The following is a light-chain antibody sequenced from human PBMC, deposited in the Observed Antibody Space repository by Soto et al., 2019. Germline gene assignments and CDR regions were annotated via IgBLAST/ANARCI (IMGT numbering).Light chain of an antibody. CDR2: TAS. CDR1: LGVEVY. Sequence: VIWMTQSPSLLSASTGDRVSISCRLSLGVEVYLAWYQQKPGKVPGLLIYTASTLDSGFPSRFSGSGSGTNFTLTINGLQAEDFATYYCQQYFTFPWTFGQGTKVEIK. CDR3: QQYFTFPWT. J-gene: IGKJ1*01. V-gene: IGKV1D-8*01.